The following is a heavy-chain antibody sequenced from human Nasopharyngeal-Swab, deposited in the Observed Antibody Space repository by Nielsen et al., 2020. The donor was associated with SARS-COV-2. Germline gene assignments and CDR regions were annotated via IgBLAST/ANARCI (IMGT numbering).Heavy chain of an antibody. D-gene: IGHD3-9*01. CDR1: GYTFTSYY. Sequence: ASVKVSCKASGYTFTSYYMHWVLQAPGQGLEWMVIINPSGGSTSYAQKFQGRVTMTRDTSTSTVYMELSSLRSEDTAVYYCARGFLGYYDILTGYYPSDYWGQGTLVTVSS. CDR2: INPSGGST. J-gene: IGHJ4*02. V-gene: IGHV1-46*01. CDR3: ARGFLGYYDILTGYYPSDY.